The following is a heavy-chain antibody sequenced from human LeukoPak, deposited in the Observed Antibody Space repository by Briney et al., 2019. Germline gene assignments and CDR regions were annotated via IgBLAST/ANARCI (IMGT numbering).Heavy chain of an antibody. CDR1: GYTFTVYH. J-gene: IGHJ4*02. Sequence: ASVNVSCKASGYTFTVYHMHWVRQAPGQGLEWMGWINPNSGGTNYAQKFQGRVTMTRDTSISTAYMELSRLRSDDTAVYYCARDPPYSSSWYPRFDYWGQGTLVTVSS. CDR3: ARDPPYSSSWYPRFDY. CDR2: INPNSGGT. V-gene: IGHV1-2*02. D-gene: IGHD6-13*01.